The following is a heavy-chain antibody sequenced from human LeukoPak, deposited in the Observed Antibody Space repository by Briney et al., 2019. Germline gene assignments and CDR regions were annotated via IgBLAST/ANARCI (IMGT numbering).Heavy chain of an antibody. CDR2: INHSGST. CDR1: GGSFSGYY. CDR3: ARGLTTVTTFDWFDP. V-gene: IGHV4-34*01. D-gene: IGHD4-17*01. Sequence: SETLSLTCAVYGGSFSGYYWSWIRQPPGKGLEWIGEINHSGSTNYNPSLKSRVTISVDTSKNQFSLKLSSVTAADTAVYYCARGLTTVTTFDWFDPWGQGTLVTVSS. J-gene: IGHJ5*02.